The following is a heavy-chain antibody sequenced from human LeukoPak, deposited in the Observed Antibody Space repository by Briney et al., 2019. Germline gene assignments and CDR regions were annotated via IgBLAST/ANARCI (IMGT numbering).Heavy chain of an antibody. CDR2: IYYSGST. CDR3: ARDSGGYCSSTSCYDY. J-gene: IGHJ4*02. CDR1: GGSISSYY. Sequence: SETLSLTCTVSGGSISSYYWSWIRQPPGKGLEWIGYIYYSGSTNYNPSLKSRVTISVDTSKNQFSLKLSSVTAADTAVYYCARDSGGYCSSTSCYDYWGQGTLVTVSS. V-gene: IGHV4-59*12. D-gene: IGHD2-2*01.